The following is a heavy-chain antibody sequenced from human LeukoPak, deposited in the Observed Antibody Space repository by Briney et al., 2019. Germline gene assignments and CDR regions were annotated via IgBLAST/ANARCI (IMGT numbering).Heavy chain of an antibody. D-gene: IGHD3-22*01. CDR3: ATGITMIVVASPPFDY. Sequence: GGSLRLSCAASGFTFSSYEMNWVRQAPGKGLEWVSYISSSGSTIYYADSVKGRFTISRDNARNSLYLQMNSLRAEDTAVYYCATGITMIVVASPPFDYWGQGTLVTVSS. V-gene: IGHV3-48*03. J-gene: IGHJ4*02. CDR1: GFTFSSYE. CDR2: ISSSGSTI.